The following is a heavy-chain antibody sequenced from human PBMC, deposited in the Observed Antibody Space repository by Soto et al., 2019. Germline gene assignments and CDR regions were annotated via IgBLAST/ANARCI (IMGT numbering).Heavy chain of an antibody. CDR1: GFTFSSYW. J-gene: IGHJ5*02. D-gene: IGHD3-3*01. Sequence: EVQLVESEGGLVQPGGSLRLSCAASGFTFSSYWMSWVRQAPGKGLEWVANIKQDGSEKYYVDSVKGRFTISRDNAKNSLYLQMNSLRAEDTAVYYCAREGTRFLEWLYWFDHWGQGTLVTVSS. V-gene: IGHV3-7*01. CDR3: AREGTRFLEWLYWFDH. CDR2: IKQDGSEK.